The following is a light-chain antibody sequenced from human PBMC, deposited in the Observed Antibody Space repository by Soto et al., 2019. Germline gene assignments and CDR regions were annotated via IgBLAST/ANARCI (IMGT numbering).Light chain of an antibody. CDR1: QSVSNNY. CDR3: QQYGSSGT. Sequence: LSLSSGPLCLSPGEGAPPSWRASQSVSNNYLAWYQQKPGQAPRLLIYGASNRATGIPDRFSGNGSGTDFTLTISSLAPEDFAVYYCQQYGSSGTFGQGTKVDIK. CDR2: GAS. J-gene: IGKJ1*01. V-gene: IGKV3-20*01.